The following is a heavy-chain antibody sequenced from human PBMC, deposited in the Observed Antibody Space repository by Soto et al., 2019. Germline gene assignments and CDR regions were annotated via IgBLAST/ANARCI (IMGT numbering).Heavy chain of an antibody. CDR3: ARDVSRYYGMDV. Sequence: SQTRSLALTVCGGSISRSIYYWVWNRQRPGKGLEWIGSIYYSGSTYYNPSLKSAVTISVDTSKNQFSLKLSSVYAVDTAVYYCARDVSRYYGMDVWGQGTTVTVSS. D-gene: IGHD3-16*01. CDR2: IYYSGST. CDR1: GGSISRSIYY. V-gene: IGHV4-39*01. J-gene: IGHJ6*02.